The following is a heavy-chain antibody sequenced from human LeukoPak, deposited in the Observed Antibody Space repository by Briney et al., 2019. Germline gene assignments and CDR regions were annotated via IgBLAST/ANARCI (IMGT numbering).Heavy chain of an antibody. V-gene: IGHV3-23*01. D-gene: IGHD2-15*01. CDR1: GFTFSSYA. CDR2: LCGTAGGL. CDR3: AKGTNISCYSGAGY. Sequence: PGGSLRLSCAASGFTFSSYAMSWLRQAPGKQLEWISSLCGTAGGLYYADSVKGRFTISKDNSKNTLYLQMVSLRAEDTAIYYCAKGTNISCYSGAGYWGQGTLVTVSS. J-gene: IGHJ4*02.